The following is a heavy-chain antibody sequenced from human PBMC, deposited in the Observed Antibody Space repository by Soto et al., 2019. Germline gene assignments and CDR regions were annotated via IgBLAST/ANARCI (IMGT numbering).Heavy chain of an antibody. D-gene: IGHD5-18*01. V-gene: IGHV3-7*01. J-gene: IGHJ4*02. CDR2: VDQDGSAK. Sequence: PGGSLRLSCAASGFAFNRYYMSWVRQAPGKGLEWVATVDQDGSAKYYVDSVKGRFTISRDNSKNTLYLQMNSLRAEDTAVYYCARDQPTQRGGLGYSYGSIDYWGQGTLVTVSS. CDR3: ARDQPTQRGGLGYSYGSIDY. CDR1: GFAFNRYY.